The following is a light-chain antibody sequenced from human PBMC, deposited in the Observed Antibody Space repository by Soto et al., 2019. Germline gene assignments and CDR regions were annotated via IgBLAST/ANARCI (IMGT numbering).Light chain of an antibody. Sequence: EIVLTQSPGTLSLSPGERATLSCRASPSVSSSYLAWYQQKPGQAPRLLIYGASNRATGIPDRFSGSGSGTDFTLTISRLEPEDFAVYYCQQYGSSPRTFGQGTKVDIK. J-gene: IGKJ1*01. V-gene: IGKV3-20*01. CDR1: PSVSSSY. CDR3: QQYGSSPRT. CDR2: GAS.